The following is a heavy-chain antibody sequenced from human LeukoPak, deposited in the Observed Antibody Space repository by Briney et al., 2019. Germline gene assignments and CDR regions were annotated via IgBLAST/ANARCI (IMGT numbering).Heavy chain of an antibody. CDR3: ARLVINYFDY. J-gene: IGHJ4*02. CDR2: ISSSGSTI. CDR1: GFTFSDYY. Sequence: GGSLRLSCAASGFTFSDYYMSWIRQAPGRGLGWVSYISSSGSTIYYADSVKGRFTISSDNAKNSLYLQMNSLSAEDTAVYYCARLVINYFDYWGQGTLVTVSS. V-gene: IGHV3-11*01.